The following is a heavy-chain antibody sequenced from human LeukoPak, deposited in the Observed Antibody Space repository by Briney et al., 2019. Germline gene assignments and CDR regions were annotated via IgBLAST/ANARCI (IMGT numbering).Heavy chain of an antibody. Sequence: GESLQISCQGSGYSFTSYWIGWVRQLPGKGLEWMGIIYPGDSDTRYSPSFQGQVTISADKSISTAYLQWSSLKASDTAMYYSARPGDWDGYKYWGQGTLVTVSS. CDR3: ARPGDWDGYKY. V-gene: IGHV5-51*01. CDR2: IYPGDSDT. CDR1: GYSFTSYW. D-gene: IGHD5-24*01. J-gene: IGHJ4*02.